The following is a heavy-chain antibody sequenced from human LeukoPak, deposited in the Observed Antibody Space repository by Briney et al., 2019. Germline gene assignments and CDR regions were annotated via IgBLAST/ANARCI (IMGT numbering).Heavy chain of an antibody. CDR1: GYTFTSYG. CDR3: ARNTAVGDY. J-gene: IGHJ4*02. V-gene: IGHV1-18*01. D-gene: IGHD6-19*01. Sequence: ASVKVSCKASGYTFTSYGISWERQAPGQGLEWMGWISPYNGNTNYAHTLEGRVTMTTDTSTSRAYMELRRLRSDDTAVYYCARNTAVGDYWGQGTLVTVSS. CDR2: ISPYNGNT.